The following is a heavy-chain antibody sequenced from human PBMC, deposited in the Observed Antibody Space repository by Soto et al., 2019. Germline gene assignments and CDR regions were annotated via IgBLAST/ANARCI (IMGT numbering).Heavy chain of an antibody. CDR3: AIMVDYYVSSGYYPPRDAFDI. V-gene: IGHV3-30*03. D-gene: IGHD3-22*01. J-gene: IGHJ3*02. CDR1: GFTSSSYG. CDR2: ISYDGSNK. Sequence: GGALRLSCAASGFTSSSYGMHWVRQAPGKGLEWVAVISYDGSNKYYADSVKGRFTISRDNSKNTLYLQMNSLRAEDTAVYYCAIMVDYYVSSGYYPPRDAFDIWGQGTMVTGSS.